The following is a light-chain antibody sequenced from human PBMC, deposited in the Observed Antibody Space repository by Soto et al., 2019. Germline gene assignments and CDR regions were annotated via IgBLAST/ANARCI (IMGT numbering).Light chain of an antibody. CDR1: SSDVGGYNY. CDR3: SSYTSSSTL. J-gene: IGLJ2*01. V-gene: IGLV2-14*01. Sequence: QSVLTQPASVSGSPGQSITISCTGTSSDVGGYNYVSWYQQHPGKAPKLMIYDVSNRPSGVSNRFSGSKSGNTAFLTISGLRAEDEADYYCSSYTSSSTLFGGGTKVTVL. CDR2: DVS.